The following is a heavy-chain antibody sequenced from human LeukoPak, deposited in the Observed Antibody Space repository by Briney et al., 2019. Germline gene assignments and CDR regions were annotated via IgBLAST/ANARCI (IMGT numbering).Heavy chain of an antibody. D-gene: IGHD3-22*01. CDR1: GFTFSSYS. CDR3: ARGGSGYFDY. J-gene: IGHJ4*02. V-gene: IGHV3-21*01. Sequence: PGGSLRLSCAASGFTFSSYSMNWVRQAPGKGLEWVSSISSSSSYIYYADSVKGRFTISRDNAKNSLYLQINSLRAEATAVYYWARGGSGYFDYWGQGTLVTVSS. CDR2: ISSSSSYI.